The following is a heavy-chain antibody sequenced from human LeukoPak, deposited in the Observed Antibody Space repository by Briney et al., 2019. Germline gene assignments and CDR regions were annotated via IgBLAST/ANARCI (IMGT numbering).Heavy chain of an antibody. J-gene: IGHJ4*02. CDR1: GFTFSDYY. Sequence: GGSLRLSCAASGFTFSDYYMSWIRQAPGKGLEWVSYISSSGSTIYYADSVKGRFTISRDNAKNSLYLQMNSLRAEDTAVYYCARGPYDYVWGSYRGVHFDYWGQGTLVTVSS. D-gene: IGHD3-16*02. CDR2: ISSSGSTI. CDR3: ARGPYDYVWGSYRGVHFDY. V-gene: IGHV3-11*04.